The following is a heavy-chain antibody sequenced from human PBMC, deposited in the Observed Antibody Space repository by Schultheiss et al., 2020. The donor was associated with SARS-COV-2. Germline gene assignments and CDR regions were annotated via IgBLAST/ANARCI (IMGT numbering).Heavy chain of an antibody. CDR2: INHSGST. CDR1: SYSISRGYY. D-gene: IGHD3-3*01. CDR3: ARVSFGITIFGVVHRGPWD. J-gene: IGHJ4*02. V-gene: IGHV4-38-2*02. Sequence: GSLRLSCTVSSYSISRGYYWGWIRQPPGKGLEWIGEINHSGSTNYNPSLKSRVTISVDTSKNQFSLKLCSVTVADTAVYYCARVSFGITIFGVVHRGPWDWGQGTLVTVSS.